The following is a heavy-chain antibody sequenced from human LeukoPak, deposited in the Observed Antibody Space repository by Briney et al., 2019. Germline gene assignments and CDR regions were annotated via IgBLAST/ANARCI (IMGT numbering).Heavy chain of an antibody. CDR2: MNPNSGNT. J-gene: IGHJ5*02. CDR3: ARDFYDFWSGYYGPFDP. CDR1: GYTFTSYD. V-gene: IGHV1-8*03. D-gene: IGHD3-3*01. Sequence: ASVKVSCKASGYTFTSYDINWVRQATGQGLEWMGWMNPNSGNTGYAQKFQGRVTITRNTSISTAYMELSSLRSEDTAVYYCARDFYDFWSGYYGPFDPWGQGTLVTVSS.